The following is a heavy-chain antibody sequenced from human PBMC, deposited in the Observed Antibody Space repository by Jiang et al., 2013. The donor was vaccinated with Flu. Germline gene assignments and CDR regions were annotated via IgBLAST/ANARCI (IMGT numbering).Heavy chain of an antibody. CDR3: ARDYGDYVDAFDI. V-gene: IGHV4-38-2*02. D-gene: IGHD4-17*01. CDR2: IYHSGST. J-gene: IGHJ3*02. Sequence: PPGKGLEWIGSIYHSGSTYYNPSLKSRVTISVDTSKNQFSLKLSSVTAADTAVYYCARDYGDYVDAFDIWGQGTMVTVSS.